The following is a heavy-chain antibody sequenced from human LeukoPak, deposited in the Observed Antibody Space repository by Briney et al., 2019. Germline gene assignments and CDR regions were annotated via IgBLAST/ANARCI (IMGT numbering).Heavy chain of an antibody. J-gene: IGHJ5*02. CDR3: ARGSVTIFGVIDP. D-gene: IGHD3-3*01. CDR1: GGSISSGGYS. V-gene: IGHV4-30-2*01. Sequence: SETLSLTCAASGGSISSGGYSWSWIRQPPGKGLEWIGYIYHNGSTYYNPSLKSQVTISVDRSKNQFSLKLSSVTAADTAVYYCARGSVTIFGVIDPWGQGTLVTVSS. CDR2: IYHNGST.